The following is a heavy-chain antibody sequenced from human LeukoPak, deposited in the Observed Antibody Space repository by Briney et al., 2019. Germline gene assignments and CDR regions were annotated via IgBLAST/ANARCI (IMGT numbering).Heavy chain of an antibody. CDR3: AREKGVRNYYFGLDV. CDR1: GFTFSSYG. D-gene: IGHD3-10*01. Sequence: GGSLRLSCAASGFTFSSYGMHWVRQAPAKGLEWVSVIWYDGSKKYYGDSVKGRFTISRDNSKNTLSLQMNSLRAEDTAVYYCAREKGVRNYYFGLDVWGQGTTVTVSS. CDR2: IWYDGSKK. V-gene: IGHV3-33*08. J-gene: IGHJ6*02.